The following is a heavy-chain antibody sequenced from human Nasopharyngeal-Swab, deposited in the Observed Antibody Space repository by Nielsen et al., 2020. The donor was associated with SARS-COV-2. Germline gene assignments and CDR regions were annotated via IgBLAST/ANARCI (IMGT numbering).Heavy chain of an antibody. CDR3: AREGITYYYGSGSYYSDY. CDR1: GYTFTSYG. J-gene: IGHJ4*02. V-gene: IGHV1-18*01. CDR2: ISAYNGNT. D-gene: IGHD3-10*01. Sequence: ASVKVSCKASGYTFTSYGISWVRQAPGQGLEWMGWISAYNGNTNYAQKPQGRVTMTTDTSTSTAYMELRSLRSDDTAVYYCAREGITYYYGSGSYYSDYWGQGTLVTVSS.